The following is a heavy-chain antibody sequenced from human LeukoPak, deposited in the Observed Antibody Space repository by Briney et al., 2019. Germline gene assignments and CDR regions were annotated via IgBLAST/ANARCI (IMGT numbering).Heavy chain of an antibody. CDR1: GGSFSGYY. V-gene: IGHV4-34*01. D-gene: IGHD3-10*01. Sequence: PSETLSLTCAVYGGSFSGYYWSWIRQPPGKGLEWIGEINHSGSTNYNPSLKSRVAISVDTSKNQFSLKLSSVTAADTAVYYCASNSFDYYGSGSYSVDYWGQGTLVTVSS. CDR3: ASNSFDYYGSGSYSVDY. CDR2: INHSGST. J-gene: IGHJ4*02.